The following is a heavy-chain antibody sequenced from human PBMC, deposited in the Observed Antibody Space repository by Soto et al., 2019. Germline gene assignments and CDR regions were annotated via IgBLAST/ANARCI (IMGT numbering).Heavy chain of an antibody. CDR2: IYYSGST. V-gene: IGHV4-30-4*01. CDR3: ARYGSGECNRGSCYSPFDY. D-gene: IGHD2-15*01. J-gene: IGHJ4*02. CDR1: GRSISSVNYY. Sequence: SETLSLTCTGSGRSISSVNYYWSWIRQPPGKGLEWIGYIYYSGSTYYNPSLRSRVTISVDTSKNQFSLKLSSVTAADTAVYYCARYGSGECNRGSCYSPFDYWGQGTQVT.